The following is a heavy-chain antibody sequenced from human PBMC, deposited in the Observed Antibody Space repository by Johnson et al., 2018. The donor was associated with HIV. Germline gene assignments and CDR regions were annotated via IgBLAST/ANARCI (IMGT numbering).Heavy chain of an antibody. J-gene: IGHJ3*01. CDR1: GFSFSDHF. D-gene: IGHD3-10*01. CDR2: IRNKPSSYST. Sequence: EMQLVESGGGLVQPGGSLRLSCVGSGFSFSDHFMDWVRQAPGKGLEWVGRIRNKPSSYSTEYAASVKGRFTVSSNDSKNSVYLQMSSLKTEDTAVYYCTRDRDGVGVSWGQGTMVTVSS. V-gene: IGHV3-72*01. CDR3: TRDRDGVGVS.